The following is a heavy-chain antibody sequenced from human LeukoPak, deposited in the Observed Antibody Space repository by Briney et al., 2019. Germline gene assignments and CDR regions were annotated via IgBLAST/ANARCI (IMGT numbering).Heavy chain of an antibody. V-gene: IGHV1-69*01. CDR3: AGTYYYGSGSYLGDALDI. Sequence: SVKVSCKASGATFSSYAISWVRQAPGQGLEWMGGIIPIFGTANYAQKFQGRVTITADESTSTAYMEMSSLRSEDTAVYCCAGTYYYGSGSYLGDALDIWGQGTMVTVSS. CDR2: IIPIFGTA. J-gene: IGHJ3*02. D-gene: IGHD3-10*01. CDR1: GATFSSYA.